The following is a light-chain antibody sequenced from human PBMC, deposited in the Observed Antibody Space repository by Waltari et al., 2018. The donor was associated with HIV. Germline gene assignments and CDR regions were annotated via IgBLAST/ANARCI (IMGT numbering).Light chain of an antibody. CDR2: KAT. CDR3: HHYSNYLGS. V-gene: IGKV1-5*03. CDR1: QNVGAW. J-gene: IGKJ1*01. Sequence: DIHMSQFPRTLTASVGDRVRITCRASQNVGAWLAWYQQKPGQAPKLLIFKATDVEGGVPSRFSGSASGTEFTRTIDTLHPDDTGSYYCHHYSNYLGSFGPGTKVEVK.